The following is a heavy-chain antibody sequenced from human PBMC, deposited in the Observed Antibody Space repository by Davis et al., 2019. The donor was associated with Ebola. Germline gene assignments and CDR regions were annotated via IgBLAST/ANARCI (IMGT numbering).Heavy chain of an antibody. J-gene: IGHJ6*02. CDR3: ARDDCSSTSCIDYYYYYGMDV. CDR1: GYTFTSYA. D-gene: IGHD2-2*01. V-gene: IGHV1-3*01. CDR2: INAGNGNT. Sequence: ASVKVSCKASGYTFTSYAMHWVRQAPGQRLEWMGWINAGNGNTKYSQKFQGRVTITRDTSASTAYMELSSLRSEDTAVYYCARDDCSSTSCIDYYYYYGMDVWGQGTTVTVSS.